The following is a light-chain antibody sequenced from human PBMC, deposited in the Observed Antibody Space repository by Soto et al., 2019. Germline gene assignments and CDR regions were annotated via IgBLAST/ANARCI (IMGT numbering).Light chain of an antibody. CDR3: AAWDDSLNGHVV. J-gene: IGLJ2*01. CDR2: SNN. V-gene: IGLV1-44*01. Sequence: QSVLPQPPSASGTPGQRVTIPCSGSSSNIGSNTVHWYQQLPGTAPKLLIYSNNQRPSGVPDRFSGSKSGTSASLAISGLQSEDEADYYCAAWDDSLNGHVVFGGGTKLTVL. CDR1: SSNIGSNT.